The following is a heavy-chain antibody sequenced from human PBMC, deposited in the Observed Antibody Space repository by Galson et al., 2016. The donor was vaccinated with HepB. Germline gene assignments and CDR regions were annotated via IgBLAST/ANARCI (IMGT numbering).Heavy chain of an antibody. V-gene: IGHV3-23*01. CDR2: ISTDGGAT. Sequence: SLRLSCAASGFIFSNYAMRWVRQAPGKGLEWVSAISTDGGATYSADSVKGRFTITRDQFKSTLYLQLNTLRAEDTAIYYCARWRRDGDSNWFDPWGQGTLVTVSS. CDR1: GFIFSNYA. D-gene: IGHD4-17*01. J-gene: IGHJ5*02. CDR3: ARWRRDGDSNWFDP.